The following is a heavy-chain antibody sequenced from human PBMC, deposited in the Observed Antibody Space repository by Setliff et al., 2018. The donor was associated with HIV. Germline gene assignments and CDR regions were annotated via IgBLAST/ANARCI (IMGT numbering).Heavy chain of an antibody. D-gene: IGHD3-9*01. CDR2: IHHSGTT. CDR3: ARRNSGVGYFNPGYYFDR. Sequence: SETLSLTCTVSGDSISSTTFYWVWIRQPPGKGLEWIATIHHSGTTYYSPSLESRVTISVDTSKNQFSLRLSSVTAADTAIYYCARRNSGVGYFNPGYYFDRWGQGTLVTVSS. V-gene: IGHV4-39*01. CDR1: GDSISSTTFY. J-gene: IGHJ4*02.